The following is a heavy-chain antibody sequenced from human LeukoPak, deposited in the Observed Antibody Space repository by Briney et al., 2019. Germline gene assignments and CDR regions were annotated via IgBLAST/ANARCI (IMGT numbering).Heavy chain of an antibody. CDR2: ISSSSSTI. CDR3: ARGTRLVPYFQH. J-gene: IGHJ1*01. Sequence: GGSLRLSCAASGFTFSSYSMNWVRQAPGEGLEWVSYISSSSSTIYYADSVKGRFTISRDNAKNSLYLQMNSLRAEDTAVYYCARGTRLVPYFQHWGQGTLVTVSS. CDR1: GFTFSSYS. D-gene: IGHD6-19*01. V-gene: IGHV3-48*04.